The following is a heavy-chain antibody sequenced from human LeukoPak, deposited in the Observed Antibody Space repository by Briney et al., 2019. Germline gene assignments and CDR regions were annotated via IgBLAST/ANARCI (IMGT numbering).Heavy chain of an antibody. Sequence: SQTLSLTCAISGDSVSSDSAAWNWIRQSPSRGLEWLGRTFYRSKWYNDSAVSVKSRVTVNPDTSKNQFSLQLTSVTPEDTALYHYVRSINNWFDSWGQGTLVTVSS. V-gene: IGHV6-1*01. CDR1: GDSVSSDSAA. CDR3: VRSINNWFDS. CDR2: TFYRSKWYN. D-gene: IGHD1-14*01. J-gene: IGHJ5*01.